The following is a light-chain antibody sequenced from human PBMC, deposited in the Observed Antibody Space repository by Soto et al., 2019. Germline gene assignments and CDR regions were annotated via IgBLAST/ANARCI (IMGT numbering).Light chain of an antibody. CDR1: QSFNDW. J-gene: IGKJ2*01. Sequence: DIQMTQSPSTLYASVRVRVSITCRASQSFNDWLAWYQQKPGKAPKILISDASTLETGVPSRFSGSGSGTEFTLTISSLQPDDFATYYCQQYKSYSAFGQGTKKEIK. CDR3: QQYKSYSA. CDR2: DAS. V-gene: IGKV1-5*01.